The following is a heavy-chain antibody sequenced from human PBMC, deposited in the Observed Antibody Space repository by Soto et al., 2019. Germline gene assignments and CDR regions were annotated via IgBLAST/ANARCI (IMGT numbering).Heavy chain of an antibody. CDR3: VRGGYMHACDI. Sequence: EVQLVESGGGLVQPGGSLRLSCAASGFTFSSYWMYWVRQAPGKGLEWVSHMNNDGSYTIYAESVKGRFTFSRDNAKNTLYLQRNRLRAEDTAVYYCVRGGYMHACDIWGQGTMVTVSS. CDR2: MNNDGSYT. D-gene: IGHD6-13*01. V-gene: IGHV3-74*01. CDR1: GFTFSSYW. J-gene: IGHJ3*02.